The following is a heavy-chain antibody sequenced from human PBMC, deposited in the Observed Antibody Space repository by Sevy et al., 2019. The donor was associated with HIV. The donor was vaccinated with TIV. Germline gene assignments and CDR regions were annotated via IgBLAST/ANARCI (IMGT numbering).Heavy chain of an antibody. CDR1: GDSISGYY. CDR3: ARALQDYYYAMDV. J-gene: IGHJ6*02. Sequence: SETLSLTCTVSGDSISGYYWSWIRQPPGKGLEWIGYIYYSGRTNYNSSFKSRVAISVDTSKNQFSLKLRSVTAADTAVYYCARALQDYYYAMDVWGQGTTVTVS. CDR2: IYYSGRT. V-gene: IGHV4-59*01.